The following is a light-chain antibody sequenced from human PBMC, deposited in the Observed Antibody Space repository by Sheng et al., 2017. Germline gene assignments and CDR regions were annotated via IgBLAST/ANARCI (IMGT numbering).Light chain of an antibody. V-gene: IGKV1-5*03. CDR3: HKYDGVPLT. Sequence: DVQMTQSPSTLSASVGDRVTITCRASQSISTWLAWYQQKPGKAPKILIYQTSSLQDGVPSGFSGSGSGTEFTLTISSLQPDDVATYYCHKYDGVPLTFGGGTKVEIK. CDR2: QTS. CDR1: QSISTW. J-gene: IGKJ4*01.